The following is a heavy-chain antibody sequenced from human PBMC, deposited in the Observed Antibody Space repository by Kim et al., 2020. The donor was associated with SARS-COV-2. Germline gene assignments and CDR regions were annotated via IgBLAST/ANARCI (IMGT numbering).Heavy chain of an antibody. D-gene: IGHD3-10*01. CDR1: GFTFSNAW. CDR2: IKSKTDGGTT. J-gene: IGHJ6*02. V-gene: IGHV3-15*01. Sequence: GGSLRLSCAASGFTFSNAWMSWVRQAPGKGLEWVGRIKSKTDGGTTDYSAPVKGRFTISRDDSKNTLYLQMNSLKTEDTAVYYCTTYLLVREGPYYYYGMDVWGQGTPVTVSS. CDR3: TTYLLVREGPYYYYGMDV.